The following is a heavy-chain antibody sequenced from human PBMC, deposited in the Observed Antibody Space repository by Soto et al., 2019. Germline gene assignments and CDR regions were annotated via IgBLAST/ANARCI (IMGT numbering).Heavy chain of an antibody. CDR2: INHSGST. CDR1: GGSFSGYY. V-gene: IGHV4-34*01. Sequence: QVQLQQWGAGLLKPSETLSLTCAAYGGSFSGYYWSWIRQPPGKGLEWIGEINHSGSTNYNPSLKSRVTISVDTSKNQFSLKLSSVTAADTAVYYCARKTYYYGSGSYFLIDYWGQGTLVTVSS. J-gene: IGHJ4*02. CDR3: ARKTYYYGSGSYFLIDY. D-gene: IGHD3-10*01.